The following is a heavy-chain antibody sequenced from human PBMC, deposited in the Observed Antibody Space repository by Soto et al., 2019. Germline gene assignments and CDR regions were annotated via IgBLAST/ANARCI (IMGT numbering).Heavy chain of an antibody. CDR3: ARGGPYYDSSGYYDY. V-gene: IGHV4-38-2*01. CDR2: IYHSGST. J-gene: IGHJ4*02. D-gene: IGHD3-22*01. Sequence: SEPLSLTCAVSGYSISSGYYWGWIRQPPGKGLEWIGSIYHSGSTYYNPSLKSRVTISVDTSKNQFSLKLSSVTAADTAVYYCARGGPYYDSSGYYDYWGQGTLVTVSS. CDR1: GYSISSGYY.